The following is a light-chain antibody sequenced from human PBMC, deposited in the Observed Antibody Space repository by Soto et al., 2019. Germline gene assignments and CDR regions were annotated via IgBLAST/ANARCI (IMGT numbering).Light chain of an antibody. CDR3: QQGET. J-gene: IGKJ1*01. CDR1: QGVSSY. V-gene: IGKV3D-11*01. CDR2: DAS. Sequence: EIVLTQSPATLSLSPGERATLSCRASQGVSSYLAWYQQKPGQAPRLLIYDASNRATGIPARFSGSGPGTDFTLTISSLEPEDFAVYYCQQGETFGQGTKVEIK.